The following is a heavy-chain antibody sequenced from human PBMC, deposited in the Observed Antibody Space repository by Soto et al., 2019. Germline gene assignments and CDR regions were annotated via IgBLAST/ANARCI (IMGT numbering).Heavy chain of an antibody. Sequence: SETLSLTCTVSGGSISSGGYYWSWIRQHPGKGLEWIGYIYYSGSTYYNPSLKSRVTISVDTSKNQFSLKLSSVTAADTAVYYCARERRGLVAPAAYPDYWGQGTLVTVSS. D-gene: IGHD2-2*01. J-gene: IGHJ4*02. CDR3: ARERRGLVAPAAYPDY. V-gene: IGHV4-31*03. CDR1: GGSISSGGYY. CDR2: IYYSGST.